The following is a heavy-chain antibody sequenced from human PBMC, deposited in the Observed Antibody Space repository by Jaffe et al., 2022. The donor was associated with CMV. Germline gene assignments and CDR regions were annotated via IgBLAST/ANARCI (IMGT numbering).Heavy chain of an antibody. J-gene: IGHJ4*02. CDR3: TSTYYDILTGYRQFDH. V-gene: IGHV3-48*03. CDR2: ISSGGTM. CDR1: GFTFTSYE. Sequence: EIQLVESGGGLVQPGGSLRLSCAASGFTFTSYEMNWVRQAPGKGLEWVSYISSGGTMFYADSVKGRFTISRDNAKNSLYLQMNSLRAEDTAVYYCTSTYYDILTGYRQFDHWGQGTLVTVSS. D-gene: IGHD3-9*01.